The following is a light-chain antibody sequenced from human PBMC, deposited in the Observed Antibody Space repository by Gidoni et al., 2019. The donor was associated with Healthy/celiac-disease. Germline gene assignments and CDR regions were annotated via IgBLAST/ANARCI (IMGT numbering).Light chain of an antibody. J-gene: IGKJ4*01. CDR3: QQSYSTPQLT. V-gene: IGKV1-39*01. Sequence: DIQMTQSPSSLSASVVDRVTITCRASQSISSYLNWYQQKPGKAPKLLIYAASSLQSGVQSRFSGSGSGTDFTLTISSLQPEDFATYYCQQSYSTPQLTFGGGTKVEIK. CDR2: AAS. CDR1: QSISSY.